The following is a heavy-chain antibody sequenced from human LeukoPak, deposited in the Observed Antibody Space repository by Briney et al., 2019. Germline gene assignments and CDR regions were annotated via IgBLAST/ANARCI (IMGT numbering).Heavy chain of an antibody. CDR2: IYYSGST. Sequence: PSETLSLTCTVSGGSISSSSYYWGWIRQPPGKGLEWIGSIYYSGSTYYNPSLKSRVTISVDTSKNQFSLKLSSVTAADTAVYYCASRGYCSSTSCWYYFDYWGQGTLVTVSS. J-gene: IGHJ4*02. CDR1: GGSISSSSYY. V-gene: IGHV4-39*01. D-gene: IGHD2-2*03. CDR3: ASRGYCSSTSCWYYFDY.